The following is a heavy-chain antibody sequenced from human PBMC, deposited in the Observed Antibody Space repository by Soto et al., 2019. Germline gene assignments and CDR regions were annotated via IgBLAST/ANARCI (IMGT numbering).Heavy chain of an antibody. D-gene: IGHD3-10*01. CDR3: ARPTLLWFWEPVGYFDL. J-gene: IGHJ2*01. Sequence: QVQLVQSGAEVKKPGASVKVSCKASGYTFTSYGISWVRQAPGQGLEWMGWISAYNGNTNYAQKLQGRVTMTTDTSTSTAYMELRSLRSDDTAVYYCARPTLLWFWEPVGYFDLWGRGTLVTVSS. CDR2: ISAYNGNT. V-gene: IGHV1-18*01. CDR1: GYTFTSYG.